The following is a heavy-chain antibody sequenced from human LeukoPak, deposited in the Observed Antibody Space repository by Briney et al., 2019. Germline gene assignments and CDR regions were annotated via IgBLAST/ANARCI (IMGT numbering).Heavy chain of an antibody. D-gene: IGHD6-13*01. CDR2: ISAYNGNT. V-gene: IGHV1-18*01. CDR1: GYTLTELS. J-gene: IGHJ5*02. Sequence: ASVKVSCKVSGYTLTELSMHWVRQAPGQGLEWMGWISAYNGNTNYAQKLQGRVTMTTDTSTSTAYMELRSLRSDDTAVYYCARDKTFFGSSWFGAWGQGTLVTVSS. CDR3: ARDKTFFGSSWFGA.